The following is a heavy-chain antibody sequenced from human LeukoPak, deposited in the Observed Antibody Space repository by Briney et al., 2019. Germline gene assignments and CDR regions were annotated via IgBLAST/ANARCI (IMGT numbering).Heavy chain of an antibody. CDR1: GFTFSSYW. CDR3: ARDQYSPAYYYYGMDV. D-gene: IGHD2-15*01. CDR2: INSDGSST. Sequence: PGGSLRLSCAASGFTFSSYWMHWVRQAPGKGLVWVSRINSDGSSTSYADSVKGRFTISGDNAKNTLYLQMNSLRAEDTAVYYCARDQYSPAYYYYGMDVWGQGTTVTVSS. J-gene: IGHJ6*02. V-gene: IGHV3-74*01.